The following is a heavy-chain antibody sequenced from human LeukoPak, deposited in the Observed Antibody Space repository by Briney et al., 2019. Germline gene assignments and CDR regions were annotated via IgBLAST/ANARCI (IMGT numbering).Heavy chain of an antibody. V-gene: IGHV1-69*04. CDR3: ARGYDYGDYDGCFDI. D-gene: IGHD4-17*01. CDR1: GGTFSSYA. CDR2: IIPILGIA. Sequence: SVKDSCKASGGTFSSYAISWVRQAPGQGLEWMGRIIPILGIANYAQKFQGRVTMTRDTSTSTVYMELSSLRSEDTAVYYCARGYDYGDYDGCFDIWGQGTMVTVSS. J-gene: IGHJ3*02.